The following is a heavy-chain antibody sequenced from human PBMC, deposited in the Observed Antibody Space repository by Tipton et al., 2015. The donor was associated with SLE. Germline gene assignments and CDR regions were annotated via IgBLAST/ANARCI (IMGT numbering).Heavy chain of an antibody. CDR3: AGARSVNVFDI. CDR1: GGSVSSGSYY. Sequence: TLSLTCTVSGGSVSSGSYYWSWIQQPPGKGLEWIGYIYYSGSTNYNPSLKSRVTMSVHTSKNQFSLKLSSVTAADTAVYYCAGARSVNVFDIWGQGTMVTVPS. V-gene: IGHV4-61*01. J-gene: IGHJ3*02. CDR2: IYYSGST. D-gene: IGHD1-14*01.